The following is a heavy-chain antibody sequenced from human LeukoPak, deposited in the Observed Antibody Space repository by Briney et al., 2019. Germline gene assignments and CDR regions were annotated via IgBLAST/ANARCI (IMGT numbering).Heavy chain of an antibody. J-gene: IGHJ4*02. CDR1: GFTFNTYG. CDR3: ARGKIVVVPAADY. V-gene: IGHV3-23*05. Sequence: GGSLRLSCAASGFTFNTYGISWVRQAPGRGLEWVSVINTSGETFYADSVKGRFAISRDNSKNTVFLQMNSLRAEDTAVYYCARGKIVVVPAADYWGQGTLVTVSS. CDR2: INTSGET. D-gene: IGHD2-2*01.